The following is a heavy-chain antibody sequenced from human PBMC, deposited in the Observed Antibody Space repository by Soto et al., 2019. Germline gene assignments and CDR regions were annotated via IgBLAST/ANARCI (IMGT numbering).Heavy chain of an antibody. D-gene: IGHD3-3*01. J-gene: IGHJ6*03. V-gene: IGHV3-72*01. Sequence: GGSLRLSCAASGFTFSDHYMDWVRQAPGRGLEWVGRTRNKANSYTTEYAASVKGRFTISRDDSKNSLYLQMNSLKTEDTAVYYCATTESITIFGVVIIPYYMDVWCKGTTVTVSS. CDR2: TRNKANSYTT. CDR3: ATTESITIFGVVIIPYYMDV. CDR1: GFTFSDHY.